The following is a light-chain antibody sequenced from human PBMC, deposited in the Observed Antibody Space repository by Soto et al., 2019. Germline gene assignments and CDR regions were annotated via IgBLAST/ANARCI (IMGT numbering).Light chain of an antibody. CDR2: GAS. V-gene: IGKV3-20*01. CDR1: QSVSSSY. Sequence: EIVLTQSPGTLSLSPGERATLSCSSSQSVSSSYLAWYQQKPGQAPRLLIYGASTRATGIPDKFSGSGSGTDFTLTISRLEPEDFAVYYCQQYGGSPPTFGQGTKVDI. CDR3: QQYGGSPPT. J-gene: IGKJ1*01.